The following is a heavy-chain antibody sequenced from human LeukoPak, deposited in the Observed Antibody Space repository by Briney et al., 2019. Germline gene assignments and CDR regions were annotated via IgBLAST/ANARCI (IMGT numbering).Heavy chain of an antibody. J-gene: IGHJ6*03. V-gene: IGHV3-11*04. Sequence: GGSLRLSCAASGFTFSDYYMSWIRQAPGKGLEWVSYISSSGSTIYYADSVKGRFTISRDNAKNSLYLQMNSLRAEDTAVYYCARDQYSSSPRGYHYYYMDVWGKGTTVTVSS. D-gene: IGHD6-6*01. CDR3: ARDQYSSSPRGYHYYYMDV. CDR1: GFTFSDYY. CDR2: ISSSGSTI.